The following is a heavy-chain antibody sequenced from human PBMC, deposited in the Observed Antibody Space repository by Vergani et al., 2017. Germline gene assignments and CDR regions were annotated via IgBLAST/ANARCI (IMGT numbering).Heavy chain of an antibody. V-gene: IGHV4-61*10. CDR1: GGSVSSGSYY. J-gene: IGHJ6*02. D-gene: IGHD6-6*01. Sequence: QVQLQESGPGLVKPSETLSLTCTVSGGSVSSGSYYWSWIRQPAGKGLEWIGYIYYSGSTNYNPSLKSRVTISVDTSKNQFSLKLSSVTAADTAVYYCARQRIDSSSSIFGWYYYYGMDVWGQGTTVTVSS. CDR3: ARQRIDSSSSIFGWYYYYGMDV. CDR2: IYYSGST.